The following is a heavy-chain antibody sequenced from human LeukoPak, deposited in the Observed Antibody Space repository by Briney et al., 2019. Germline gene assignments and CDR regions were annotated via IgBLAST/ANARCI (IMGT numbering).Heavy chain of an antibody. J-gene: IGHJ4*02. CDR3: AREGTQRALDY. V-gene: IGHV3-30-3*01. CDR1: GFTFSSYA. CDR2: ISYDGSNK. Sequence: GRSLRLSCAASGFTFSSYAMHWVRQAPGKGLEWVAVISYDGSNKYYADSVKGRFTISRDNSKNTLYLQMNSLRAEDTAVYYCAREGTQRALDYWGQGTLVTVSS. D-gene: IGHD1-1*01.